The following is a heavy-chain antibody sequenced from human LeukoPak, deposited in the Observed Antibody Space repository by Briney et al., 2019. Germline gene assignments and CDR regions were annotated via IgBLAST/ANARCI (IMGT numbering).Heavy chain of an antibody. CDR2: INPSGGST. V-gene: IGHV1-46*01. J-gene: IGHJ5*02. CDR1: GYTFTSYY. D-gene: IGHD5-12*01. Sequence: GASVKVSCKASGYTFTSYYLHWVRQAPGQGLEWMGVINPSGGSTSYAQKFQGRVTMTRDMSTSTVYMELSSLRSEDTAVYYCAREGDRGYSGYGSAEFDPWGQGTLVTVSS. CDR3: AREGDRGYSGYGSAEFDP.